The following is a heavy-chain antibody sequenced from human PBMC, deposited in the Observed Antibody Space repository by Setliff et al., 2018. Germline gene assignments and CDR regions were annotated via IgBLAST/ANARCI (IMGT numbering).Heavy chain of an antibody. D-gene: IGHD1-26*01. CDR3: ATGLWHPSAWDFHN. Sequence: ASVKVSCKASGYTFTNYGVSWVRQAPGQGLEWMGWLSASNGNRNNAQKFQGRVTMTTDTSTSTAYMELRSLGSDDTAVYYCATGLWHPSAWDFHNWGQGTLVTVSS. J-gene: IGHJ4*02. CDR2: LSASNGNR. CDR1: GYTFTNYG. V-gene: IGHV1-18*01.